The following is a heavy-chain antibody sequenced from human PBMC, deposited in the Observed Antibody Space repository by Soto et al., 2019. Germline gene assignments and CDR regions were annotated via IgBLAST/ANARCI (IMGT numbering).Heavy chain of an antibody. Sequence: PGGSLRLSCAASGFTFSTYAMSWVRQAPGKGLEWVSTISDGGGRTYYAASVKGRFTISRDNSKNTLYLLMNSLSAEDTALYYCAKFHGSGTYYNFPDYWGQGTLVTVSS. CDR3: AKFHGSGTYYNFPDY. V-gene: IGHV3-23*01. CDR2: ISDGGGRT. J-gene: IGHJ4*02. CDR1: GFTFSTYA. D-gene: IGHD3-10*01.